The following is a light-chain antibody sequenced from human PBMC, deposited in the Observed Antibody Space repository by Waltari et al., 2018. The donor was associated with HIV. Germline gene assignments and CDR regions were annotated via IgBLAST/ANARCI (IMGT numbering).Light chain of an antibody. Sequence: EVVMTQSPATLSVSLGARATLSCRASQSINSHLAWYQHKPGQAPRLLFYGASPRATGVPARFSGSGSGTDFTLTISGLQSEDFAVYYCQQYNHWPPYTFGQGTKLEIK. CDR3: QQYNHWPPYT. CDR1: QSINSH. V-gene: IGKV3-15*01. J-gene: IGKJ2*01. CDR2: GAS.